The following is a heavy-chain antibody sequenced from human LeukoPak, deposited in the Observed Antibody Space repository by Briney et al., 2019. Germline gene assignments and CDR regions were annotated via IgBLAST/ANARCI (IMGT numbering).Heavy chain of an antibody. CDR3: ARGRRSITMIGTGRKYFDY. J-gene: IGHJ4*02. CDR1: GGSFSGYY. D-gene: IGHD3-22*01. V-gene: IGHV4-34*01. CDR2: INHSGST. Sequence: SETLSLTCAVYGGSFSGYYWSWIRQPPGKGLEWIGEINHSGSTNYNPSLKSRVTISVDTSKNQFSLKLSSVTAADTAVHYCARGRRSITMIGTGRKYFDYWGQGTLVTVSS.